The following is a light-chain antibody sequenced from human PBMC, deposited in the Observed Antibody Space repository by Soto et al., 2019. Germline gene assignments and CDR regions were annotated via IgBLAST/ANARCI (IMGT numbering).Light chain of an antibody. V-gene: IGLV1-44*01. CDR3: SAWEDIRNGYV. CDR2: SNY. J-gene: IGLJ1*01. Sequence: QSVLTQPPSASGTPGQRVTISCSGSSSNIESNTVTWYQQLPGTAPKLVIYSNYDRPSGVPDRFSGSTSGTSASLVIRGLQSEDEADYYCSAWEDIRNGYVFGGGTKVTVL. CDR1: SSNIESNT.